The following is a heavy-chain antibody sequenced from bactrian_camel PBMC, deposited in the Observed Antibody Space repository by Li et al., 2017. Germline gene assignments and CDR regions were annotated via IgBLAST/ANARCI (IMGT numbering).Heavy chain of an antibody. J-gene: IGHJ4*01. CDR3: AAETLDRGRCYRSRLLYTY. V-gene: IGHV3S53*01. Sequence: HVQLVESGGGSVQAGGSLRLSCTASGYTYSKRCMGWFRQAPGREREWVASIPHDGSTTYADSVKGRFTISKDNAKNTLYLQMNSLKPEDTNMYYCAAETLDRGRCYRSRLLYTYWGQGTQVTVS. D-gene: IGHD2*01. CDR2: IPHDGST. CDR1: GYTYSKRC.